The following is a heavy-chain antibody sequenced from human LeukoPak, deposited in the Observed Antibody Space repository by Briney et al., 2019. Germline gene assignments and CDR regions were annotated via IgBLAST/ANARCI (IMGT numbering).Heavy chain of an antibody. CDR2: INPNSGGT. J-gene: IGHJ3*02. Sequence: ASVKVSCTASGYTFTGYYMHWVRQAPGQGLEWMGWINPNSGGTNYAQKFQGWVTMTRDTSISTAYMELSRLRSDDTAVYYCARVARGYSYGWDAFDIWGQGTMVTVSS. D-gene: IGHD5-18*01. CDR1: GYTFTGYY. CDR3: ARVARGYSYGWDAFDI. V-gene: IGHV1-2*04.